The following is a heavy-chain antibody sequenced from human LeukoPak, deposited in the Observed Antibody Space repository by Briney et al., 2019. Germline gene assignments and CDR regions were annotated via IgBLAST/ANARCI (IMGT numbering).Heavy chain of an antibody. CDR2: IYTGTNT. J-gene: IGHJ4*02. CDR3: ARDLSYYGSGGGDY. V-gene: IGHV3-53*01. CDR1: GFTVSDNH. Sequence: PGGSLKLSCAASGFTVSDNHMSWVRQPPGKGLEWGSFIYTGTNTYYADSVKGRFTIYRDNAKNSLYLQMNSLRDEDTGVYYCARDLSYYGSGGGDYWGQGTLVTVSS. D-gene: IGHD3-10*01.